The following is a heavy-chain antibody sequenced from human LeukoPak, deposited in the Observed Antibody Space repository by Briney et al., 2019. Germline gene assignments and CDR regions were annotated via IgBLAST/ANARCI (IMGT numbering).Heavy chain of an antibody. CDR3: AKDIVGARGGFDY. D-gene: IGHD1-26*01. J-gene: IGHJ4*02. V-gene: IGHV3-23*01. Sequence: GWSLTLSCAASGFTFSSYAMSWVRQAPGKGLEGVSVISGSGGSTYYADCVKGRFTISRDNSKNTLYLQMNSLRAEDTAVYYCAKDIVGARGGFDYWGQGTLVTVSS. CDR1: GFTFSSYA. CDR2: ISGSGGST.